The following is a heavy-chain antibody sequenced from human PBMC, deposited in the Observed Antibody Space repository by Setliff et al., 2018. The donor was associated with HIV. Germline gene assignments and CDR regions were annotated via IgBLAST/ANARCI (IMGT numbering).Heavy chain of an antibody. D-gene: IGHD2-2*01. Sequence: PSETLSLTCTVSGGSISSHYWNWIRQPPGKGLEWIGSISSSGSTTYHPSLRSRVTVSAATSKNQFSLKLTSVTAADTAVYYCARVPAALERWFDPWGQGTLVTVSS. CDR1: GGSISSHY. V-gene: IGHV4-59*11. CDR3: ARVPAALERWFDP. CDR2: ISSSGST. J-gene: IGHJ5*02.